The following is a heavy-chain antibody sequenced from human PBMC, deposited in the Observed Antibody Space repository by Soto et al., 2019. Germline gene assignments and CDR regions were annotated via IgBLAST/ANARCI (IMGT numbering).Heavy chain of an antibody. CDR3: ARVITMVRGVIITYYYYYGMAV. D-gene: IGHD3-10*01. CDR1: GFTFSSYW. J-gene: IGHJ6*02. CDR2: IKQDGSEK. V-gene: IGHV3-7*01. Sequence: GGSLRLSCAASGFTFSSYWMSWVRQAPGKGMEWVANIKQDGSEKYYVDSVKGRFTISRDNAKNSLYLQMNSLRAEDTAVFYCARVITMVRGVIITYYYYYGMAVWGQVTTVTVSS.